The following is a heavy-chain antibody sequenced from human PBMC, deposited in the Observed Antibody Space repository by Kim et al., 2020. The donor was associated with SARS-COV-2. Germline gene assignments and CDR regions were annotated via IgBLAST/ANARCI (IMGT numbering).Heavy chain of an antibody. Sequence: GESLKISCKGSGYSFTSYWIGWVRQMPGKGLEWMGIIYPGDSDTRYSPSFQGQVTISADKSISTAYLQWSSLKASDTAMYYCARQSKEPDWGMDVWGQGTTVTVSS. CDR2: IYPGDSDT. V-gene: IGHV5-51*01. CDR3: ARQSKEPDWGMDV. D-gene: IGHD7-27*01. CDR1: GYSFTSYW. J-gene: IGHJ6*02.